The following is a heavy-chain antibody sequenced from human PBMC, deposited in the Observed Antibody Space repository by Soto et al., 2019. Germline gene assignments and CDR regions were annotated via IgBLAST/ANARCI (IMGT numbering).Heavy chain of an antibody. CDR1: GFTFSDSY. J-gene: IGHJ4*02. Sequence: QVQLVESGGGLVKPGGSLRLSCVASGFTFSDSYMSWVRQAPGKGLEWVSYISSTSSFPDYAESVKGRFIISRDNAKNSLFLQMNSLRAEDTALYYCARRDGYNYFDFWGQGTLVSVSS. CDR3: ARRDGYNYFDF. D-gene: IGHD5-12*01. V-gene: IGHV3-11*06. CDR2: ISSTSSFP.